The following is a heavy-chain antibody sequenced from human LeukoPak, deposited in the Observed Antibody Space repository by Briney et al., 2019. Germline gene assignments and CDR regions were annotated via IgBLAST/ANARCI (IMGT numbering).Heavy chain of an antibody. Sequence: GASVKVSCKASGYTFTDYYMHWVRQAPGQGLDWMGWINPNSGGTNYAQKFQGRVTMTRDTSISTAYMELSRLRSDDTAVYYCAGLYNWNHQDYDAMDVWGQGTTVTVSS. J-gene: IGHJ6*02. V-gene: IGHV1-2*02. D-gene: IGHD1-20*01. CDR2: INPNSGGT. CDR3: AGLYNWNHQDYDAMDV. CDR1: GYTFTDYY.